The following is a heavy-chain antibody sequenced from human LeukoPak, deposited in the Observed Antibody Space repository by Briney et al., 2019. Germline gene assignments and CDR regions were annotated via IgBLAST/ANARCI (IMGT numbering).Heavy chain of an antibody. V-gene: IGHV4-34*01. D-gene: IGHD6-19*01. CDR1: GGSISSYY. J-gene: IGHJ5*02. CDR2: INHSGST. Sequence: SGTLSLTCTVSGGSISSYYWSWIRQPPGKGLEWIGEINHSGSTNYNPSLKSRVTISVDTSKNQFSLKLSSVTAADTAVYYCARRKVAVARRGWFDPWGQGTLVTVSS. CDR3: ARRKVAVARRGWFDP.